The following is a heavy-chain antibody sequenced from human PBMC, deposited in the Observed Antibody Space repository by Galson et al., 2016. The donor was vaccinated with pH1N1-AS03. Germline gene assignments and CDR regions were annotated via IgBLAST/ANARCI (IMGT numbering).Heavy chain of an antibody. V-gene: IGHV4-61*09. CDR3: ARGNDYYDSPGYRQPLDY. D-gene: IGHD3-22*01. CDR1: GGSMKTGIHY. J-gene: IGHJ4*02. Sequence: TLSLTCTVSGGSMKTGIHYWSWIRQPAGRGLEWIGYIYTSGSTDYSPSLSSRVTISGDTSKNQFSLRLTSVTAADTAVYYCARGNDYYDSPGYRQPLDYWGPGTLVTVSS. CDR2: IYTSGST.